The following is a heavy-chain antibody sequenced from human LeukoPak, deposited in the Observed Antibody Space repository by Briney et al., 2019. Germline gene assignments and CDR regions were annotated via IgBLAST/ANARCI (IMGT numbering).Heavy chain of an antibody. CDR3: AIPGGYGDYGYFQH. CDR1: GFTFSSYG. J-gene: IGHJ1*01. V-gene: IGHV3-30*03. CDR2: ISYDGSNK. D-gene: IGHD4-17*01. Sequence: GRSLRLSCAASGFTFSSYGMHWVRQAPGKGLEWVAVISYDGSNKYYADSVKGRFTISRDNSKNTLYLQMNSLRAEDTAVYYCAIPGGYGDYGYFQHWGQGTLVTVSS.